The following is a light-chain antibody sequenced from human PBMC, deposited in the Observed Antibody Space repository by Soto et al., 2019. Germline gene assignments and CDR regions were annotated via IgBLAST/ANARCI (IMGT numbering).Light chain of an antibody. J-gene: IGLJ2*01. CDR3: FSYAGSSTDVV. CDR2: EVS. V-gene: IGLV2-23*02. CDR1: SSDVGSYNL. Sequence: QSVLTQPASVSGSPGQSITISCTGTSSDVGSYNLVSWYQQHPGKAPKLMIYEVSKRPSGVSNRFSGSKSGNTASLTISGLQAEDEADYYCFSYAGSSTDVVFGGGTKLTVL.